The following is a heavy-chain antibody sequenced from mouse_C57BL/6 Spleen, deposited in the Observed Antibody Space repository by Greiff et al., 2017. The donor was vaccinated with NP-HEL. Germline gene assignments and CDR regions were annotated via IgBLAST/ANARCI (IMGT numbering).Heavy chain of an antibody. D-gene: IGHD2-3*01. J-gene: IGHJ3*01. V-gene: IGHV1-22*01. Sequence: VQLQQPGAELVKPGASVKLSCKASGYTFTSYWMHWVKQRPGQGLEWIGYINPNNGGTSYNQKFKGKATLTVNKSSSTAYMELRSLTSEDSAVYYCAYDGYYVPRFAYWGQGTLVTVSA. CDR2: INPNNGGT. CDR3: AYDGYYVPRFAY. CDR1: GYTFTSYW.